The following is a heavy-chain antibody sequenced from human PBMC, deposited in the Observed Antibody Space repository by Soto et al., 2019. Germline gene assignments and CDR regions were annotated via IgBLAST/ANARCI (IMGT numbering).Heavy chain of an antibody. Sequence: KPSETLSLTCTVSGGSISSYYWSWIRQPPGKGLEWIGYIYYSGSTNYNPSLKSRVTISVDTSKNQFSLKLSSVTAADTAVYYCARARYLEWSSPPYELDYWGQGTLVTVSS. D-gene: IGHD3-3*01. CDR1: GGSISSYY. CDR2: IYYSGST. J-gene: IGHJ4*02. CDR3: ARARYLEWSSPPYELDY. V-gene: IGHV4-59*01.